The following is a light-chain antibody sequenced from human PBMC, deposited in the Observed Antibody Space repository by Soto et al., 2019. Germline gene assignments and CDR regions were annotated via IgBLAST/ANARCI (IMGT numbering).Light chain of an antibody. CDR1: QNVATN. CDR3: HQATSGLRT. Sequence: IVMTQSPVTLSMSQGDRATLSCRASQNVATNVAWYQQKPGQAPRLLIYGASIRATGVPARFSGRGSGTEFTITIDSLQSEDFAVFYCHQATSGLRTFGRGTSVEV. J-gene: IGKJ1*01. V-gene: IGKV3-15*01. CDR2: GAS.